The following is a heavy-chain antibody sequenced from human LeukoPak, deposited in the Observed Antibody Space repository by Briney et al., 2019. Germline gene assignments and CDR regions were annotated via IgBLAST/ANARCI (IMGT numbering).Heavy chain of an antibody. CDR2: ISWDGGST. J-gene: IGHJ4*02. CDR3: AKESIAVAAFDY. Sequence: GGSLRLSCVASGFSFDGYSMHWVRQAPGKGLEWVSLISWDGGSTYYADSVKGRFTISRDNRKNSLYLQMNSLRTEDTALYYCAKESIAVAAFDYWGQGTLVTVSS. CDR1: GFSFDGYS. D-gene: IGHD6-19*01. V-gene: IGHV3-43*01.